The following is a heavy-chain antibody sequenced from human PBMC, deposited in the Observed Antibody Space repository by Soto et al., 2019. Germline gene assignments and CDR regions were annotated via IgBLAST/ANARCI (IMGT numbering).Heavy chain of an antibody. J-gene: IGHJ5*02. CDR1: GYTFTSYC. V-gene: IGHV1-46*01. Sequence: QVQLVQSGAEVKKPGASVRVSCKASGYTFTSYCLHWVRQAPGQGLEWMGIINHGQGLAWMGIINPSAARPGYAHKFLDRVTMTIDTSTSTVYMELSSLRSEDTTMYYCARSPPWGSALGGWFDPWGQGTLVTVSS. CDR3: ARSPPWGSALGGWFDP. D-gene: IGHD3-16*01. CDR2: INPSAARP.